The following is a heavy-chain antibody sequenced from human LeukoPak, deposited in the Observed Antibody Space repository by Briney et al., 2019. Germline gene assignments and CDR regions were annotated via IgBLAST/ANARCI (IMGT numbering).Heavy chain of an antibody. CDR2: IYHSGST. Sequence: ASETLSLTCAVSGGSISSSNWWSWVRQPPGKGLEWIGEIYHSGSTNYNPSLKSRVTILVDTSKNQFSLKLSSVTAADTAVYYCARGCPAVAFPEGWFDPWGQGTLVTVSS. D-gene: IGHD6-19*01. V-gene: IGHV4-4*02. J-gene: IGHJ5*02. CDR1: GGSISSSNW. CDR3: ARGCPAVAFPEGWFDP.